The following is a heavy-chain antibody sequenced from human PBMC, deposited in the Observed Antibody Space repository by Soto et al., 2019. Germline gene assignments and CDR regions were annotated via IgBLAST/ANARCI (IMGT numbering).Heavy chain of an antibody. CDR3: ARALLGGGATA. V-gene: IGHV1-18*01. D-gene: IGHD3-16*01. CDR1: GYTFTNYG. Sequence: QAQLVQSGGEVKEPGASVKVSCRASGYTFTNYGIIWVRQAPGQGLEWMGWISTYSGDTDSAQNLQGRVILTTDTSTYTAYMELRSLRSDDTAVYYCARALLGGGATAWDQGTLVTVSS. CDR2: ISTYSGDT. J-gene: IGHJ5*02.